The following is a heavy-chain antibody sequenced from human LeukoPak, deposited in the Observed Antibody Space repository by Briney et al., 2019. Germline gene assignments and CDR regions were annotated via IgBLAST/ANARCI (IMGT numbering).Heavy chain of an antibody. J-gene: IGHJ4*02. V-gene: IGHV3-66*01. CDR1: GFTFSSYE. Sequence: GGSLRLSCAASGFTFSSYEMNWVRQAPGKGLEWVSIIYNDGSTYYADSVQGRFTISRDSSKNTLYLQMISLRVEDTAVYHCARVSTRYPDYWGQGTLVTVSS. CDR3: ARVSTRYPDY. D-gene: IGHD3-9*01. CDR2: IYNDGST.